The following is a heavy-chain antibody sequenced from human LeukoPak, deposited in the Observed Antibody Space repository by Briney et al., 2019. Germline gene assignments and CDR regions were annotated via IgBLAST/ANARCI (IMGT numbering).Heavy chain of an antibody. CDR1: GGSFSGYY. V-gene: IGHV4-34*01. CDR2: INHSGST. J-gene: IGHJ5*02. Sequence: PSETLSLTCAVYGGSFSGYYWSWIRQPPGKGLEWHGEINHSGSTNYNPSLKSRVTISVDTSKNQFSLKLSSVTAADTAVYYCARGLGCSSTSCYRTPSSYNWFDPWGQGTLVTVSS. D-gene: IGHD2-2*01. CDR3: ARGLGCSSTSCYRTPSSYNWFDP.